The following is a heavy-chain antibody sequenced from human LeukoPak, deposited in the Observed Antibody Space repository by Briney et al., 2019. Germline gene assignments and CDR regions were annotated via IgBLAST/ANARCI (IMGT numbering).Heavy chain of an antibody. CDR1: GFTFTSSA. Sequence: ASVKVSCKASGFTFTSSAMQWVRQARGQRLEWIGWIVVGSGNTNYAQKFQERVTITRDMSTSTAYMELSSLRSEDTAVYYCAASRVGWFGEIGFDYWGQGTLVTASS. CDR2: IVVGSGNT. V-gene: IGHV1-58*02. D-gene: IGHD3-10*01. CDR3: AASRVGWFGEIGFDY. J-gene: IGHJ4*02.